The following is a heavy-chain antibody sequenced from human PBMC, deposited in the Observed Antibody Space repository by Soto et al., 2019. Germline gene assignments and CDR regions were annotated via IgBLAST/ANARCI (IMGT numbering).Heavy chain of an antibody. CDR1: GGSIISYY. V-gene: IGHV4-59*01. CDR2: IYYSGST. D-gene: IGHD3-3*01. Sequence: SDTLSLTCTVSGGSIISYYWSWTRQPPGKGLEWIGYIYYSGSTNYNPSLKSRVTISVDTSKNQFSLKLSSVTAADTAVYYCARDYDFWRFDPWGQGTLVTVSS. CDR3: ARDYDFWRFDP. J-gene: IGHJ5*02.